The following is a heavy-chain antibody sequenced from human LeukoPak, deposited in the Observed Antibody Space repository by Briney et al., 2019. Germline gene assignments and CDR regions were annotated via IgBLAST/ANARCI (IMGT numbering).Heavy chain of an antibody. CDR3: VPASIAAIDY. V-gene: IGHV3-23*01. J-gene: IGHJ4*02. D-gene: IGHD6-6*01. CDR1: GFTFSSYA. CDR2: ISGSGGST. Sequence: GGSLRLSCAASGFTFSSYAMSWVRQAPGKGLEWVSAISGSGGSTYYADSVKGRFTISRDNSKNTLYLQTNSLRAEDTAVYYCVPASIAAIDYWGQGTLVTVSS.